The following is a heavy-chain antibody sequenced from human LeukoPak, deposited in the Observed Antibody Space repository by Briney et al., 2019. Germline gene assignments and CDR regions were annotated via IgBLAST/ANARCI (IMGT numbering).Heavy chain of an antibody. CDR2: ISSSSSYI. CDR1: GFTFSSYS. Sequence: GGSLRLSCAASGFTFSSYSMNWVRQAPGKGLEWVSSISSSSSYIYYADSVKGRFTISRDNAKNSLYLQMNSLRAEDTAVYYCARYRVTGYYSIGTPPFDYWGQGTLVTVSS. D-gene: IGHD3-9*01. CDR3: ARYRVTGYYSIGTPPFDY. J-gene: IGHJ4*02. V-gene: IGHV3-21*01.